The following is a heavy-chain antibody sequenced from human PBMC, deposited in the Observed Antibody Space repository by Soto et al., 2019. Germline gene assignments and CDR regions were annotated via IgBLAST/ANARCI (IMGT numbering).Heavy chain of an antibody. Sequence: ASVKVSCKASGYTFTSYDINWVRQATGQGLEWMGWMNPNSGNTGYAQKFQGRVTMTRNTSISTAYMELSSLRSEDTAVYYCARGGGSSGWYLVYYYYGMDVWGQGTTVTVAS. CDR1: GYTFTSYD. CDR3: ARGGGSSGWYLVYYYYGMDV. J-gene: IGHJ6*02. D-gene: IGHD6-19*01. CDR2: MNPNSGNT. V-gene: IGHV1-8*01.